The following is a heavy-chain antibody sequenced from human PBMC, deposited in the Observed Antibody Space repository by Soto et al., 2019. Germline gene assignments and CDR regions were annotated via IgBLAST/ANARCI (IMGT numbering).Heavy chain of an antibody. CDR1: GFTFSGYS. CDR3: ARGFRNRFNA. CDR2: ISGPSIYI. V-gene: IGHV3-21*01. Sequence: EVQLVESGGGLVKPGGSLRLSCVASGFTFSGYSINWVRQAPGKGLEWVSYISGPSIYIYYADSVKGRFTISRDNAKSAAYLRTRSLRGEDTAVYYCARGFRNRFNAGGQGT. J-gene: IGHJ5*02.